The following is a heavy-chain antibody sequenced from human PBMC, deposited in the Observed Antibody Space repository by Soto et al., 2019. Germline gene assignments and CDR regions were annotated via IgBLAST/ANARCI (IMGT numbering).Heavy chain of an antibody. J-gene: IGHJ6*02. V-gene: IGHV3-48*02. CDR3: ARDWDIVILSVPIPNYNYGMDV. D-gene: IGHD2-15*01. CDR2: ISSRSDTL. CDR1: GFTFSAYA. Sequence: PGGSLRLSCEGSGFTFSAYAMNWVRQAPGKGLEWVSYISSRSDTLYYADSVKGRFTISRDNAKNSVYLQVNNLRDEDTAVYYCARDWDIVILSVPIPNYNYGMDVGGQGTTVTAP.